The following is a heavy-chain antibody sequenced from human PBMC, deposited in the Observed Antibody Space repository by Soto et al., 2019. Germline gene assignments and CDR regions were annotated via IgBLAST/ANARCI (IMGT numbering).Heavy chain of an antibody. CDR1: GFTFTSYD. V-gene: IGHV3-30*18. Sequence: QVQLVESGGGVVQPGRSLRISCAASGFTFTSYDIYWVRQAPGKGLEWVAVTSYDGRSSYYTDSVKGRFTISRDNSKNTLYLQMTSLRAEDKAMYYCAKLFGLVIVDWGQGTLVTVSS. D-gene: IGHD3-3*01. CDR3: AKLFGLVIVD. J-gene: IGHJ4*02. CDR2: TSYDGRSS.